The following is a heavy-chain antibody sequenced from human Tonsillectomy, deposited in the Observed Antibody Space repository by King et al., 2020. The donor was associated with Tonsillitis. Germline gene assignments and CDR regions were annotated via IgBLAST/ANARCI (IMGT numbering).Heavy chain of an antibody. CDR2: IIPIFGTA. Sequence: VQLVQSGAEVKKPGSSVKVSCKASGGTFSSYAISWVRQAPGQGLEWMGGIIPIFGTANYAQKFQGRVTITADESTSTAYMELSSLRSEDTAGYYCARAAYSSSWSPYNWFDPWGQGTLVTVSS. J-gene: IGHJ5*02. D-gene: IGHD6-13*01. CDR3: ARAAYSSSWSPYNWFDP. V-gene: IGHV1-69*01. CDR1: GGTFSSYA.